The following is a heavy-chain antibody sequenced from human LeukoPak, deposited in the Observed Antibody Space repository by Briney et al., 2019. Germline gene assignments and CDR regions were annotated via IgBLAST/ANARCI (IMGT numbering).Heavy chain of an antibody. CDR1: GGSISSYY. D-gene: IGHD1-26*01. CDR2: IYYSGST. CDR3: ARGTWDYMDV. J-gene: IGHJ6*03. V-gene: IGHV4-59*12. Sequence: SETLSLTCTVSGGSISSYYWSWIRQPPGKGLEWIGYIYYSGSTNYNPSLKSRVTISVDTSKNQFSLKLSSVAAADTAVYYCARGTWDYMDVWGKGTTVTVSS.